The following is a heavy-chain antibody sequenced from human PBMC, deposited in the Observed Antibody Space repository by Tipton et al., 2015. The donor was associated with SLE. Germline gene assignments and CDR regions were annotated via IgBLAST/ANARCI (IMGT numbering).Heavy chain of an antibody. CDR3: ARGGSSTWPYYYYYMDV. D-gene: IGHD6-13*01. V-gene: IGHV4-34*01. CDR1: GGSFSGYY. CDR2: INHSGST. J-gene: IGHJ6*03. Sequence: TLSLTCAVYGGSFSGYYWSWIRQPPGKGLEWIGKINHSGSTNYNPSLKSRVTISVDTSKNQFSLRLSSVTAADTAVYYCARGGSSTWPYYYYYMDVWGKGTTVTVSS.